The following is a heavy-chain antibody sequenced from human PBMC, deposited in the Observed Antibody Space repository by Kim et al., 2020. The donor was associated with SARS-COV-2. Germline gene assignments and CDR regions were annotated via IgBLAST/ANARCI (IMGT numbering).Heavy chain of an antibody. V-gene: IGHV3-48*03. J-gene: IGHJ4*02. CDR1: GFTFSSYE. CDR2: ISSSGSTI. D-gene: IGHD5-18*01. CDR3: ARGTGGYSYGYPDDFFDY. Sequence: GGSLRLSCAASGFTFSSYEMNWVRQAPGKGLEWVSYISSSGSTIYYADSVKGRITISRDNAKNSLYLQMNSLRAEDTAVYYCARGTGGYSYGYPDDFFDYWGQGTLVTVSS.